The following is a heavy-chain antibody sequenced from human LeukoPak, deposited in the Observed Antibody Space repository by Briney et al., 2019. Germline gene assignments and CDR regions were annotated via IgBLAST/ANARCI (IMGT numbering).Heavy chain of an antibody. CDR1: GFTFSSYA. V-gene: IGHV3-23*01. D-gene: IGHD4-4*01. CDR2: ISGSGGST. J-gene: IGHJ6*02. Sequence: PGGSLRLSCAASGFTFSSYAMSWVRQAPGKGLEWVSAISGSGGSTYYADSVKGRFTISRDNSKYTLYLQMNSLRAEDTAVYYCARERVMSTGTHYYYGTDVWGQGTTVTVSS. CDR3: ARERVMSTGTHYYYGTDV.